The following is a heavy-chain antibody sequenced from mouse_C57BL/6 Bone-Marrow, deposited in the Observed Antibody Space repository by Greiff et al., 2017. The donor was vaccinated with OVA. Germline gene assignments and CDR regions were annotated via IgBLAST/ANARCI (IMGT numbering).Heavy chain of an antibody. J-gene: IGHJ3*01. Sequence: EVQLVESGGGLVKPGGSLKLSCAASGFTFSDYGMHWVRQAPEKVLEWVAYISGGSSTIYYADTVKGRFTISRDNAKNTLFLQITSLRSEDTAMYYCARGYVNYAWFAYWGQGTLVTVSA. CDR3: ARGYVNYAWFAY. D-gene: IGHD2-1*01. CDR1: GFTFSDYG. V-gene: IGHV5-17*01. CDR2: ISGGSSTI.